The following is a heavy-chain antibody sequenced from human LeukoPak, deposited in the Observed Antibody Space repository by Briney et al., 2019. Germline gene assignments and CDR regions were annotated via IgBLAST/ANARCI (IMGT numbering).Heavy chain of an antibody. Sequence: GGSLRLSCAASGFTFSSYAMSWVRQAPGKGLVWVSRINNDGRSTAYADSVKGRFTISRDNAKNTLYLQLNSLRAEDTGVYYCARDLLSCTGGYCAMVYWGQGTLVTVSS. CDR2: INNDGRST. D-gene: IGHD2-8*02. V-gene: IGHV3-74*01. CDR1: GFTFSSYA. J-gene: IGHJ4*02. CDR3: ARDLLSCTGGYCAMVY.